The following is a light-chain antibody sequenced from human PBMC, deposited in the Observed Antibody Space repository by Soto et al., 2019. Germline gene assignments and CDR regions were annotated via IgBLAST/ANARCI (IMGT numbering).Light chain of an antibody. CDR1: QSINNW. CDR2: DAS. Sequence: DIQMTQSPSTLSASLGDRVTITCRASQSINNWLAWLQQKPGKAPELLIYDASILKSGVPSRFSGSGSGTEFTLTISSLQPDDFATYYCQQYNTYWTFGQGTKVDI. CDR3: QQYNTYWT. V-gene: IGKV1-5*01. J-gene: IGKJ1*01.